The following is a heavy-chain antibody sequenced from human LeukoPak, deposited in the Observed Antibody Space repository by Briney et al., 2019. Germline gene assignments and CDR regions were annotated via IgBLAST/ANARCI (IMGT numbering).Heavy chain of an antibody. D-gene: IGHD6-19*01. J-gene: IGHJ4*02. Sequence: PGGSLRLSCAASGFTFSSYAMSWVRQAPGKGLEWVSAISGSGGSTYYADSVKGRFTISRDNSENTLYPQMNSLRAEDTAVYYCAKASLKQWLPPGPGYWGQGTLVTVSS. CDR3: AKASLKQWLPPGPGY. CDR1: GFTFSSYA. CDR2: ISGSGGST. V-gene: IGHV3-23*01.